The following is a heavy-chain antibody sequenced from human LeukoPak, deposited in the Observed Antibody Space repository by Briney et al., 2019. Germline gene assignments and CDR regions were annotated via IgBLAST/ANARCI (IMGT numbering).Heavy chain of an antibody. CDR3: ARIYYDISGYVFDY. CDR1: GYTFTIYG. J-gene: IGHJ4*02. D-gene: IGHD3-22*01. V-gene: IGHV1-18*01. Sequence: ASVKVSFTASGYTFTIYGISWVRQAPGQGGEGVGWISAYNANTNYAQNLHGRVTMTTDTSTSTAYMELRSLTSDDTAVYYCARIYYDISGYVFDYWGQGTLVTVSS. CDR2: ISAYNANT.